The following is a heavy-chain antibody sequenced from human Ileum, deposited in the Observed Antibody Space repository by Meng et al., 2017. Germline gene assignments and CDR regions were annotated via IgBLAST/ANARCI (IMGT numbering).Heavy chain of an antibody. CDR3: ARINLGGWYEGGVDP. CDR2: ISAYSGNT. D-gene: IGHD6-19*01. V-gene: IGHV1-18*01. J-gene: IGHJ5*02. CDR1: GYTFTSFG. Sequence: QVQVVQAGAEVKKPGDSVNVSCKASGYTFTSFGIGWVRQAPGQGLEWVGWISAYSGNTKFPEKFQDRVTMTIDTSTTTAYMELRSLRSDDTAVYYCARINLGGWYEGGVDPWGQGTLVTVSS.